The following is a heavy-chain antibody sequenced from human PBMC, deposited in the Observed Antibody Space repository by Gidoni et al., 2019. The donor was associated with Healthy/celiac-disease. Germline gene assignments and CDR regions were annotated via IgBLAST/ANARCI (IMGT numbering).Heavy chain of an antibody. CDR2: ISSRCSTI. CDR3: ARVMSSSSWSPKYYFDY. CDR1: GFTFSDYY. Sequence: QVQLVESGGGLVKPGGSLRLSCAAAGFTFSDYYMSWIRQAPGKGLEWVSYISSRCSTIYYADSVKGRFTISRDNAKNSLYLQMNSLRAEDTAVYYCARVMSSSSWSPKYYFDYWGQGTLVTVSS. D-gene: IGHD6-13*01. J-gene: IGHJ4*02. V-gene: IGHV3-11*01.